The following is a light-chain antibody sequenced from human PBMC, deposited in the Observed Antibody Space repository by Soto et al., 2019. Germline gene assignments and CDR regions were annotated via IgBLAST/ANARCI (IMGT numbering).Light chain of an antibody. Sequence: DIQMTQSPSSLSASVGDRVTITCRASQNMDHHLNWYQHKPGGDPKLLMDAAARLQSGVPSRFNCSGPRTELTLIINSLQHEDFATYYCQQSYSTTWTFGQGTRVEVQ. CDR1: QNMDHH. J-gene: IGKJ1*01. CDR3: QQSYSTTWT. V-gene: IGKV1-39*01. CDR2: AAA.